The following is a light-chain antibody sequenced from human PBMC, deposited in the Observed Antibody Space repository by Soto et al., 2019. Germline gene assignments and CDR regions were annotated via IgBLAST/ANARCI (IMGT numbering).Light chain of an antibody. Sequence: QSALTQPASVSGSPGQSITISCTGTSSDVGAYNFVSWHQQHPGKAPKLMIYNVYDRPSGVPARFSGSKSGTSASLAIAGLQAEDEGDYYCQSYDSSLSGYVFGTGTKVTVL. V-gene: IGLV2-14*03. CDR1: SSDVGAYNF. CDR2: NVY. J-gene: IGLJ1*01. CDR3: QSYDSSLSGYV.